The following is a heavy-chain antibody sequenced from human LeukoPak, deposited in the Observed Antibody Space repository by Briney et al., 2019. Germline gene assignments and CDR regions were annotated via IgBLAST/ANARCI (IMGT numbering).Heavy chain of an antibody. CDR1: GFTFSGYA. CDR3: AKDEGIVVVPATIDY. Sequence: GGSLRLSCAASGFTFSGYAMSWVRQAPGKGLEWVSAISGSGGSTYYADSVKGRFTISRDNSKNTLYLQMNSLRAEDTAVYYCAKDEGIVVVPATIDYWGQGTLVTVSS. J-gene: IGHJ4*02. D-gene: IGHD2-2*01. CDR2: ISGSGGST. V-gene: IGHV3-23*01.